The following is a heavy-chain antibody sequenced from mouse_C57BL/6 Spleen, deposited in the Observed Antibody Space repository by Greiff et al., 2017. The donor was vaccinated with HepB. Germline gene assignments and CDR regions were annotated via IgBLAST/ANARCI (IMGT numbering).Heavy chain of an antibody. CDR3: ARRENYGSPFAY. V-gene: IGHV1-69*01. J-gene: IGHJ3*01. Sequence: QVQLKESGAELVMPGASVKLSCKASGYTFTSYWMHWVKQRPGQGLEWIGEIDPSDSYTNYNQKFKGKSTLTVDKSSSTAYMQLSSLTSEDSAVYYCARRENYGSPFAYWGQGTLVTVSA. D-gene: IGHD1-1*01. CDR1: GYTFTSYW. CDR2: IDPSDSYT.